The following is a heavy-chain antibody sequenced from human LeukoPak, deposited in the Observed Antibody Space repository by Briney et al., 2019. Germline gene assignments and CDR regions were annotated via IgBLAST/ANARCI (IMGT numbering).Heavy chain of an antibody. V-gene: IGHV3-23*01. CDR1: GVTFSSYA. CDR3: AKISEDYYGSGARWFDP. CDR2: INGSGRST. D-gene: IGHD3-10*01. J-gene: IGHJ5*02. Sequence: PGGSLRLSCAASGVTFSSYAMSWVRQAPGKGLECVSAINGSGRSTYYADSVKSRFTICRDNSKISLYLQMNSLRAEDTAVYYCAKISEDYYGSGARWFDPWGQGTLVTVSS.